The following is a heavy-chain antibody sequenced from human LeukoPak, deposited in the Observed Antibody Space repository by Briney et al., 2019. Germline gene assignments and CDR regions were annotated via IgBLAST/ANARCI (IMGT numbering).Heavy chain of an antibody. D-gene: IGHD3-9*01. V-gene: IGHV3-23*01. CDR1: GFTFSSYA. CDR3: AKAAVRYFDWLFTPFDY. Sequence: ESGGSLRLSCAASGFTFSSYAVSWVRQAPGKGLEWVSAISGSGGSTYYTDSVKGRFTISRDNSKNTLYLQMNSLRAEDTAVYYCAKAAVRYFDWLFTPFDYWGQGTLVTVSS. CDR2: ISGSGGST. J-gene: IGHJ4*02.